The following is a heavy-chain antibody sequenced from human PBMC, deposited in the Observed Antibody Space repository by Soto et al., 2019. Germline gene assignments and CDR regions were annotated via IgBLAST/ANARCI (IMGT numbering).Heavy chain of an antibody. CDR3: AREGSAPYYYYGMDV. CDR1: GYTFTTYG. CDR2: INGYNGNT. Sequence: QVQLEQSGAEVKKPGDSMKVSCKASGYTFTTYGISWVRQAPGQGLEWMGWINGYNGNTDYPQKRQGRVTMTTDTSTSTAYMALRSLRSDDTAVYYCAREGSAPYYYYGMDVWGQGTTVTVSS. V-gene: IGHV1-18*01. D-gene: IGHD6-19*01. J-gene: IGHJ6*02.